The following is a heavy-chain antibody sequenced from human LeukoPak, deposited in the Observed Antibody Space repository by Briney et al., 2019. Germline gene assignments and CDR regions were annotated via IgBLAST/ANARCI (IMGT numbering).Heavy chain of an antibody. CDR1: GGSFSGYY. J-gene: IGHJ4*02. V-gene: IGHV4-34*01. CDR2: INHSGST. CDR3: ASDHVILLWLSY. D-gene: IGHD5-18*01. Sequence: SETLSLTCAVYGGSFSGYYWSWIRQPPGKGLEWIGEINHSGSTNYNPSLKSRVTISVDTSKNQFSLKLSSVTAADTAVYYCASDHVILLWLSYWGQGTLVTVSS.